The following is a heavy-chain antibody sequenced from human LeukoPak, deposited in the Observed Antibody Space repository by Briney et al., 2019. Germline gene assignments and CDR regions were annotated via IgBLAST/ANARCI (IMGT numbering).Heavy chain of an antibody. V-gene: IGHV3-30*04. Sequence: GGSLRLSCAASGFTFSSYAMHWVRQAPGKGLEWVAVISYDGSNKYYADSVKGRFTISRDNSKNTLYLQMNSLRAEDTAVYYCARPIPLGYCSGGSCPSYYYYYYGMNVWGQGTAVTVS. CDR2: ISYDGSNK. J-gene: IGHJ6*02. CDR3: ARPIPLGYCSGGSCPSYYYYYYGMNV. CDR1: GFTFSSYA. D-gene: IGHD2-15*01.